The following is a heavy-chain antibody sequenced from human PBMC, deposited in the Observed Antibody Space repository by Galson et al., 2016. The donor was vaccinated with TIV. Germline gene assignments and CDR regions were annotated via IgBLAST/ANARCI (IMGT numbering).Heavy chain of an antibody. D-gene: IGHD4-17*01. V-gene: IGHV4-4*08. CDR2: ISSSGFS. Sequence: ETLSLTCNVSGDFISSSYWSWIRQPPGKGLEWIGSISSSGFSNYNPTLKSRVTMSVDASKKQISLRLSSVTAADTAVYFCANDYGAGYFDHWGQGAVVTVSS. CDR3: ANDYGAGYFDH. J-gene: IGHJ4*02. CDR1: GDFISSSY.